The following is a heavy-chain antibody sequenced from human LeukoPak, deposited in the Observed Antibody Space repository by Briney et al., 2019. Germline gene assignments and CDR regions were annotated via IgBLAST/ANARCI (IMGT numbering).Heavy chain of an antibody. CDR3: ARDLVSIIFTYGGASGCGY. D-gene: IGHD3-16*01. J-gene: IGHJ4*02. CDR2: INTDNGNT. CDR1: GYSFSNYP. V-gene: IGHV1-3*04. Sequence: GASLKASCKASGYSFSNYPIHWVRQAPGQGLEWMGWINTDNGNTKSSQQFQGRVTITRDTSASTAYMELSSLRSEDTAVYYCARDLVSIIFTYGGASGCGYWGQGTLVTVSS.